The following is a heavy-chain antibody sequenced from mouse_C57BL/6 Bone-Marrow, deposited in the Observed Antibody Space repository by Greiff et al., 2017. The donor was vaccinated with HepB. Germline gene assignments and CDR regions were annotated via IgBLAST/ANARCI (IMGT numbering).Heavy chain of an antibody. V-gene: IGHV12-3*01. Sequence: VQLVESGPGLVKPSQSLFLTCSITGFPITSGYYWIWIRQSPGKPLEWMGYITHSGETFYNPSLQSPISITRETSKNQFFLQLNSVTTEDTAMYYCAGDRRGFGFAYWGQGTLVTVSA. J-gene: IGHJ3*01. CDR2: ITHSGET. CDR3: AGDRRGFGFAY. CDR1: GFPITSGYY.